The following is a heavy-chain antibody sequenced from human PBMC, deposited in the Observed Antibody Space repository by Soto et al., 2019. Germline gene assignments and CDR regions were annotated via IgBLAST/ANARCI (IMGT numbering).Heavy chain of an antibody. CDR1: GYTFTGYY. V-gene: IGHV1-2*04. J-gene: IGHJ4*02. D-gene: IGHD6-13*01. Sequence: ASVKVSCKASGYTFTGYYMHWVRQAPGQGLEWMGWINPNSGGTNYAQKFQGWVTMTRDTSISTAYMELSRLRSDDTAVYYCARGGVGEYSSSWFDYWGQGTLVTVSS. CDR2: INPNSGGT. CDR3: ARGGVGEYSSSWFDY.